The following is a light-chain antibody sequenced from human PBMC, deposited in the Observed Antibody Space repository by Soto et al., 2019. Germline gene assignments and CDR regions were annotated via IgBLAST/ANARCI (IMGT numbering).Light chain of an antibody. CDR2: GAS. V-gene: IGKV3-20*01. CDR1: QSVTRSF. CDR3: HQYCSLPPS. J-gene: IGKJ3*01. Sequence: EIVLTQSPGTLSLSPGERVTLSCRASQSVTRSFLAWYQQKPGQAPRLLIYGASSRATGIPDRFSGSGSWTVFTLTITILDPEDFSLYFFHQYCSLPPSFGSVTNVHIK.